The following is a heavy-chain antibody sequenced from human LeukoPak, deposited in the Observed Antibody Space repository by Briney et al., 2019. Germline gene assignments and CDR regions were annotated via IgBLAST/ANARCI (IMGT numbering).Heavy chain of an antibody. CDR3: ARGYYYDSSGYYPNTLYFDY. Sequence: PSETLSLTCAVYGGSFSGYYWSWIRQPPGKGLEWIGYIYYSGSTNYNPSLKSRVTISVDTSKNQFSLKLSSVTAADTAVYYCARGYYYDSSGYYPNTLYFDYWGQGTLVTVSS. J-gene: IGHJ4*02. CDR1: GGSFSGYY. D-gene: IGHD3-22*01. V-gene: IGHV4-59*12. CDR2: IYYSGST.